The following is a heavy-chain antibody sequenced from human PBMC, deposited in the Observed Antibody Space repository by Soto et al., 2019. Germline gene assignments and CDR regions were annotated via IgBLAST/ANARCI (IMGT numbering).Heavy chain of an antibody. Sequence: SETLSLTCTVSGGSISSGGYYWSWIRQHPGKGLEWIGYIYYSGSTYYNPSLKSRVTISVDTSKNQFSLKLSSVTAADTAVYYCARENYYDSSGYPYYFDYWGQGTLVTV. CDR1: GGSISSGGYY. CDR2: IYYSGST. J-gene: IGHJ4*02. V-gene: IGHV4-31*03. CDR3: ARENYYDSSGYPYYFDY. D-gene: IGHD3-22*01.